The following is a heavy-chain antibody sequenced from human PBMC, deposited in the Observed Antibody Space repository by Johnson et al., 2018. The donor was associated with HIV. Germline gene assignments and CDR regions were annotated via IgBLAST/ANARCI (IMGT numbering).Heavy chain of an antibody. D-gene: IGHD6-13*01. CDR3: AKDVDSSRWWRAFDM. J-gene: IGHJ3*02. V-gene: IGHV3-30*18. CDR1: GFTFSSFG. Sequence: QVLLVESGGGVVQPGGSLRLSCAASGFTFSSFGMHWVRQAPGKGLEWMAVISSAGTDKYYADSVKGRFTISRDNSKNSFYIQMHSLRAEDTAVYYCAKDVDSSRWWRAFDMWGQGTMVSVSS. CDR2: ISSAGTDK.